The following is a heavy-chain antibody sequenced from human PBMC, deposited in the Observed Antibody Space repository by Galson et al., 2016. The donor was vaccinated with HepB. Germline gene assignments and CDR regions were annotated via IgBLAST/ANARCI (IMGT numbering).Heavy chain of an antibody. J-gene: IGHJ4*02. CDR1: GFTFSSYG. V-gene: IGHV3-30*03. CDR2: ISYDGSNK. Sequence: SLRLSCAASGFTFSSYGMHWVRQAPGKGLEWVAVISYDGSNKYYADSVKGRFTISRDNSKNTLYLQMNSLRAEDTAVYYCATPYYDFWSGYNPFDYWGQGTLVTAPS. D-gene: IGHD3-3*01. CDR3: ATPYYDFWSGYNPFDY.